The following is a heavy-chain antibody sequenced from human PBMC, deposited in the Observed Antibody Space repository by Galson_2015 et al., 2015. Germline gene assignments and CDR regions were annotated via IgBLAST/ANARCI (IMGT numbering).Heavy chain of an antibody. D-gene: IGHD3-16*01. V-gene: IGHV3-33*01. CDR1: GFTFSSYG. CDR2: IWYDGSNK. J-gene: IGHJ4*02. Sequence: SLRLSCAASGFTFSSYGMHWVRQAPGKGLEWEAVIWYDGSNKYYADSVKGRFSISRDNSKNTLYLQKNSLRVEETAVYYCARERGERPLDYWGQGTLVTVSS. CDR3: ARERGERPLDY.